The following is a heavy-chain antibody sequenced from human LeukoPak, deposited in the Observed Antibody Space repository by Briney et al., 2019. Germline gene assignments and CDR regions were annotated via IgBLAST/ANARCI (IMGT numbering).Heavy chain of an antibody. CDR1: EFPFSIYA. CDR3: ADYRKPQGLDY. J-gene: IGHJ4*02. Sequence: PGGSLRLSCEVSEFPFSIYAMAWVRQAPGRGLEWVSAIDATGSDKYYTDSVKGCFTISRDNSKNTVYLQMNSLRVEDTAVYYCADYRKPQGLDYWGQGTLVTVSS. V-gene: IGHV3-23*01. CDR2: IDATGSDK. D-gene: IGHD1-14*01.